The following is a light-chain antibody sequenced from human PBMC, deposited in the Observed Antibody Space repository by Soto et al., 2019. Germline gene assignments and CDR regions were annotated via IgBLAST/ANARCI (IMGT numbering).Light chain of an antibody. CDR3: QQYHKWPLT. Sequence: EIVMTQSPATLSVSPGERATLSCRASQSVSSNLVWYQHKPGQAPRLLIYRASTRATGVPARFSGSGSGTEFTLTISSLQSEDFAVYYCQQYHKWPLTFGGGTKAEIK. V-gene: IGKV3-15*01. CDR1: QSVSSN. J-gene: IGKJ4*01. CDR2: RAS.